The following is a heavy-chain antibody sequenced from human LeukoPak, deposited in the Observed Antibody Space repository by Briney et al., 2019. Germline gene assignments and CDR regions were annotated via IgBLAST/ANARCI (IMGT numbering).Heavy chain of an antibody. D-gene: IGHD5-12*01. CDR2: ISSDGSNK. CDR1: GFIFSSYG. V-gene: IGHV3-30*03. J-gene: IGHJ4*02. CDR3: ARGYSGYPY. Sequence: PGGSLRFSCAASGFIFSSYGMDWVRQGQGKGLEWVAVISSDGSNKYYGDSVKGRFIISRDNSKNTLYLQMNSLRADDTALYYCARGYSGYPYWGQGTLVTVSS.